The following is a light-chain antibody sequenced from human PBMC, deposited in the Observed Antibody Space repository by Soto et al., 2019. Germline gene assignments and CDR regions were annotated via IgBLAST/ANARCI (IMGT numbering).Light chain of an antibody. Sequence: EIVLTQSPATVSLSPGERVTLSCRASQNVSTYLAWYQQKPGQAPRLLIYDSSDRATGIPARFSGSGSGTDFTLTISSLEPEDFAVYYCQQRTNWLTFGPGTKVDIK. V-gene: IGKV3-11*01. J-gene: IGKJ3*01. CDR3: QQRTNWLT. CDR2: DSS. CDR1: QNVSTY.